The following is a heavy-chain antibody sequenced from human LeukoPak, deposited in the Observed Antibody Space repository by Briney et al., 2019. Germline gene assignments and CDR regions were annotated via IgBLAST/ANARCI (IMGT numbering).Heavy chain of an antibody. CDR3: ARVYFSRGPLPLFDY. D-gene: IGHD2-8*01. J-gene: IGHJ4*02. CDR2: INHSGST. CDR1: GGSFSGYY. Sequence: SETLSLTCAVYGGSFSGYYWSWIRQPPGKGLEWIGEINHSGSTNYNPSLKSRVTISVDTSKNQFSLKLSSVTAADTAVYYCARVYFSRGPLPLFDYWGQGTLVTVSS. V-gene: IGHV4-34*01.